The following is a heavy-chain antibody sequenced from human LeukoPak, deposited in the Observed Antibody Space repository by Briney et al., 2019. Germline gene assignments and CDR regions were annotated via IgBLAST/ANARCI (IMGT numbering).Heavy chain of an antibody. D-gene: IGHD5-18*01. V-gene: IGHV3-11*04. J-gene: IGHJ4*02. CDR1: GFTFSDYF. Sequence: GGSLRLSCAGSGFTFSDYFMSWVRQAPGKGLEWISYTSAVGSSTYFADSVRGRFTISRDNANNLLYLHMNSLRAEDTAVYYCASSLNTVMVSPHYLEYWGQGTLVTVSS. CDR3: ASSLNTVMVSPHYLEY. CDR2: TSAVGSST.